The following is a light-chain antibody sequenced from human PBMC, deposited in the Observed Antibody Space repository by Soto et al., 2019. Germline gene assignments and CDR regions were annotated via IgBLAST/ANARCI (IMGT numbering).Light chain of an antibody. Sequence: EVVLTQSPGTRSVSAGDRSSLSCSASQNLSRYFLSWYQHKPGQAPRLLISGASRRATGIPDRFSGAGSGTDFTLTISRLEPEDFALYYCQQHDILPITFGQGTRLEI. V-gene: IGKV3-20*01. CDR3: QQHDILPIT. CDR1: QNLSRYF. CDR2: GAS. J-gene: IGKJ5*01.